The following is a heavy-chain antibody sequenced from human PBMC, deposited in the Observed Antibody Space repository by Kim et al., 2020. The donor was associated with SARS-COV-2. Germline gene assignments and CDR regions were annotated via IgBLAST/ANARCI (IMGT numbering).Heavy chain of an antibody. J-gene: IGHJ3*02. Sequence: NYAQKFQERVTVTRDMYTSTAYMELSSLRSEDTAVYYCAADSSGYHDAFDIWGQGTMVTVSS. V-gene: IGHV1-58*01. D-gene: IGHD3-22*01. CDR3: AADSSGYHDAFDI.